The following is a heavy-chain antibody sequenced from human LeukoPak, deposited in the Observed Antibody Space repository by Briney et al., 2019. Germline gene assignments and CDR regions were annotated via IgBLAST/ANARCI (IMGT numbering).Heavy chain of an antibody. D-gene: IGHD3-10*01. CDR1: GGSFSGYY. Sequence: SETLSLTCAVYGGSFSGYYWSWIRQPPGKGLEWIGEINHSGSTNYNPSLKSRVTISVDTSKNQFSLKLSSVTAADTAVYYCARGNPAMVRGVDFDYWGQGTLVNVSS. CDR3: ARGNPAMVRGVDFDY. V-gene: IGHV4-34*01. CDR2: INHSGST. J-gene: IGHJ4*02.